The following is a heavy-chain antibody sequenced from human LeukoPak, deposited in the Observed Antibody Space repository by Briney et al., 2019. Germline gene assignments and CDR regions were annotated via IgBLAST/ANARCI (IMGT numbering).Heavy chain of an antibody. CDR2: ISSTGNTV. J-gene: IGHJ6*04. D-gene: IGHD2-15*01. CDR1: GFTFSSYE. CDR3: TKETPQMDV. V-gene: IGHV3-48*03. Sequence: GGSLRLSCAASGFTFSSYEMNWVRQAPGQGLEWVAYISSTGNTVHYAGSVKGRFTISRDDAKNSLYLQMNRLRGEDTAVYYCTKETPQMDVWGKGTTVIVSS.